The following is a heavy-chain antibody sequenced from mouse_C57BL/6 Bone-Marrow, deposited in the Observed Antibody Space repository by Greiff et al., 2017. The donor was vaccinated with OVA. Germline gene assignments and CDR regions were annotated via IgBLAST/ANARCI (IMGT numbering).Heavy chain of an antibody. CDR1: GFTFSDYG. CDR2: ISSGSSTI. Sequence: EVKLEESGGGLVKPGGSLKLSCAASGFTFSDYGMHWVRQAPEKGLAWVAYISSGSSTIYYADTVKGRFTISRDNAKNTLFLQMTSLRSEDTAMYYCARTAYWGQGTLVTVSA. CDR3: ARTAY. V-gene: IGHV5-17*01. J-gene: IGHJ3*01.